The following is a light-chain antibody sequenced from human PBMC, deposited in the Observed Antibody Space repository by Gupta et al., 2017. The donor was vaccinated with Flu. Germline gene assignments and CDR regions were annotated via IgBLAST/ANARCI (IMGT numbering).Light chain of an antibody. CDR3: QQEISFPKT. V-gene: IGKV1D-12*01. Sequence: DIKMTQSPSSVSASVGDRVIITCRASQGIANWLTWYQQKPGKAPKLLIYAASSVQRGVPSRFSGSGSGTDFSLTISSRQPEDFANYYCQQEISFPKTFGHGTKVEI. J-gene: IGKJ3*01. CDR2: AAS. CDR1: QGIANW.